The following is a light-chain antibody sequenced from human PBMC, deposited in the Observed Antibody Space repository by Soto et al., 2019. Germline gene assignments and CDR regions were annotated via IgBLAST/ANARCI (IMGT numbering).Light chain of an antibody. J-gene: IGKJ5*01. CDR2: GAF. CDR3: QQRSNWPIT. Sequence: EIVLTQSPGTLSLSHGERATLXXRASQSVSTYLAWYQQKPGQAPSXLIYGAFTRATGIPDRFSGSGSGTEFTLTISSLQSEDFAVYYCQQRSNWPITFGQGTRLEI. CDR1: QSVSTY. V-gene: IGKV3-11*01.